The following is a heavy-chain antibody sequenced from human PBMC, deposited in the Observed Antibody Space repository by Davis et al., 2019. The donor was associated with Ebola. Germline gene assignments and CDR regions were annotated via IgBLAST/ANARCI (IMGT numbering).Heavy chain of an antibody. V-gene: IGHV3-53*01. J-gene: IGHJ6*02. CDR1: GFTFSDYY. D-gene: IGHD3-9*01. CDR2: IYSGGST. Sequence: GGSLRLSCAASGFTFSDYYMSWIRQAPGKGLEWVALIYSGGSTYYADSVKGRFTISRDNAKNSLYLQMNSLRAEDTAVYYCARDRYFDWLLLEGDYYGMDVWGQGTTVTVSS. CDR3: ARDRYFDWLLLEGDYYGMDV.